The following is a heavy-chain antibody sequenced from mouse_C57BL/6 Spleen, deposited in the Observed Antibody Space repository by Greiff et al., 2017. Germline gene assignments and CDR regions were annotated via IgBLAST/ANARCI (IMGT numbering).Heavy chain of an antibody. J-gene: IGHJ3*01. CDR2: INPNNGGT. D-gene: IGHD2-2*01. CDR3: ARWDGYDAWFAY. V-gene: IGHV1-26*01. CDR1: GYTFTDYY. Sequence: SGYTFTDYYMNWVKQSHGKSLEWIGDINPNNGGTSYNQKFKGKATLTVDKSSSTAYMELRSLTSEDSAVYYCARWDGYDAWFAYWGQGTLVTVSA.